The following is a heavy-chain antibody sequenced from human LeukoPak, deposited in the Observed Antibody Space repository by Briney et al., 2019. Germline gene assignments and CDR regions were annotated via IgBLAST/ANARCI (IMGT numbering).Heavy chain of an antibody. D-gene: IGHD5-24*01. V-gene: IGHV1-2*02. CDR2: VNPNRGDT. Sequence: ASVTVSCKTSGYSFSDYYMYWLRQAPGQGLELMGWVNPNRGDTNYAQKLQGRVTMTRDTSLNTVYMELSRLTSDDTAVYYCARDRAKYNSNDYFDYWGRGTLVTVSS. CDR3: ARDRAKYNSNDYFDY. CDR1: GYSFSDYY. J-gene: IGHJ4*02.